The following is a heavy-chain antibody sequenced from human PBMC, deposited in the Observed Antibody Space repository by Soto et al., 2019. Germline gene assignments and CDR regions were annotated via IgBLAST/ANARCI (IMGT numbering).Heavy chain of an antibody. CDR3: ASYYYDSSGYYYSRKNAFDI. J-gene: IGHJ3*02. V-gene: IGHV1-18*04. Sequence: ASVKVSCKASGYTFTSYGISWVRQAPGQGLEWMGWISAYNGNTNYAQKLQGRVTMTTDTSTSTAYMELRSLRPDDTAVYYCASYYYDSSGYYYSRKNAFDIWGQGTMVTVSS. D-gene: IGHD3-22*01. CDR2: ISAYNGNT. CDR1: GYTFTSYG.